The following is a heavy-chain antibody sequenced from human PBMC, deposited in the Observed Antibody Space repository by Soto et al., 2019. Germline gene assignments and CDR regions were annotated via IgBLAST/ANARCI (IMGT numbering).Heavy chain of an antibody. D-gene: IGHD1-26*01. CDR3: ARDFGGSYLKGQGFDY. CDR1: GFTFSSYA. Sequence: QVQLVESGGGVVQPGRSLRLSCAASGFTFSSYAMHWVRQAPGKGLEWVAVISYDGSNKYYADSVKGRFTISRDNSKNTLYLQMNSLRAEDTAVYYCARDFGGSYLKGQGFDYRGQGTLVTVSS. CDR2: ISYDGSNK. J-gene: IGHJ4*02. V-gene: IGHV3-30-3*01.